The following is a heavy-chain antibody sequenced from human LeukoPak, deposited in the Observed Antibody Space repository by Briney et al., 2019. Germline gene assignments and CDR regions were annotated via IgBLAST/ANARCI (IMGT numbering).Heavy chain of an antibody. CDR2: IIPIFGTA. CDR1: GGTFSSYA. V-gene: IGHV1-69*05. D-gene: IGHD3-3*01. CDR3: ARAGPYDFWSGYYYYYYYGMDV. J-gene: IGHJ6*02. Sequence: GASVTVSCKASGGTFSSYAISWVRQAPGQGLEWMGGIIPIFGTANYAQKFQGRVTMTRNTSISTAYMELSSLRSEDTAVYYCARAGPYDFWSGYYYYYYYGMDVWGQGTTVTVSS.